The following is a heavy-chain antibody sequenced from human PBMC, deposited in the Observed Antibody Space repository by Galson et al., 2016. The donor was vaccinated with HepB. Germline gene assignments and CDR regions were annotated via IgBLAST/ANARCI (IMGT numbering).Heavy chain of an antibody. CDR2: ISFDGSNK. Sequence: SLRLSCAASGFTFSSYALHWVRRAPGKGLEWVAFISFDGSNKYYADSVKGRFTISRDNSKTTLYLQMNSLRTEDTAVYYCARDSPTRAFDIWGQGTMVTISS. V-gene: IGHV3-30-3*01. CDR1: GFTFSSYA. J-gene: IGHJ3*02. CDR3: ARDSPTRAFDI.